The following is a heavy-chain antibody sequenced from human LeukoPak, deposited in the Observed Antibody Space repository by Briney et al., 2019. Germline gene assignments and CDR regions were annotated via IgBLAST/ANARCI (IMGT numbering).Heavy chain of an antibody. CDR1: GDSISSYY. CDR2: IYYSGST. V-gene: IGHV4-59*01. CDR3: ARDPFFNDYGVQVDY. Sequence: SETLSLTCIVSGDSISSYYWSWIRQPPGKGLEWIGYIYYSGSTNYNPSLKSRVTISVDTSKNQFSLKLSSVTAADTAVYYCARDPFFNDYGVQVDYWGQGTLVTVSS. D-gene: IGHD4-17*01. J-gene: IGHJ4*02.